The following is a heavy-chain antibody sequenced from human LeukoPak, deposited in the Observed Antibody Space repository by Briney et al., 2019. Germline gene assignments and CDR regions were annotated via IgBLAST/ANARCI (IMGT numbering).Heavy chain of an antibody. V-gene: IGHV3-33*03. J-gene: IGHJ4*02. D-gene: IGHD2-15*01. CDR3: AKERADCSGGSCWATLDY. CDR1: GFTFSSYG. Sequence: GGSLRLSCAASGFTFSSYGMHWVRQAPGKGLEWVAVIWFDGSKTHYADSVKGRFTISRDNSKNTLYLQMNSLRAEDTAVFYCAKERADCSGGSCWATLDYWGQGTLVTVSS. CDR2: IWFDGSKT.